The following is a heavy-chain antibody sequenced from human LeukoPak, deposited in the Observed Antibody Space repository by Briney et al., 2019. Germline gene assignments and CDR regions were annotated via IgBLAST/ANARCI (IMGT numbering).Heavy chain of an antibody. Sequence: PGGSLRLSCAASGFTFSSYSMNWVRQAPGKGHEWVSSISSSSSYIYYADSVKGRFTISRDNAKNSLYLQMNSLRAEDTAVYYCARDPYGSGRGYFDYWGQGTLVTVSS. D-gene: IGHD3-10*01. CDR1: GFTFSSYS. CDR3: ARDPYGSGRGYFDY. V-gene: IGHV3-21*01. J-gene: IGHJ4*02. CDR2: ISSSSSYI.